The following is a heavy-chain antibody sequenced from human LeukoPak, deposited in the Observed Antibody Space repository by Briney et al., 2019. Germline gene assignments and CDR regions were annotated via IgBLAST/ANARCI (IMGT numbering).Heavy chain of an antibody. V-gene: IGHV3-23*01. D-gene: IGHD5-24*01. CDR2: ISGSGSGGST. J-gene: IGHJ4*02. CDR1: GFTFSSSA. Sequence: GGSLRLSCAASGFTFSSSAMSWVRQAPGKGLEWVSSISGSGSGGSTYYADSVKSRFTISRDNSKNTLYLQMNSLRAEDTAVYYCAKSGYNRFDYWGQGTLVTVSS. CDR3: AKSGYNRFDY.